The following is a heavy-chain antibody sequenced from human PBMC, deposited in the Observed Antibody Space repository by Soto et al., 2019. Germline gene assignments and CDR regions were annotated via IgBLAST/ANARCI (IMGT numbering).Heavy chain of an antibody. V-gene: IGHV3-66*01. D-gene: IGHD5-12*01. CDR1: GFSVSNNY. Sequence: EEQLLESGGGLVQPGGSLRLSCAASGFSVSNNYMKWVRQAPGKGLEWVSLIYSGGSTYYADSVKGRFTISRDNSKNTLFLQMNSLRVEDTAVYYCARDRGYRWGQGTMVTVSS. CDR2: IYSGGST. CDR3: ARDRGYR. J-gene: IGHJ3*01.